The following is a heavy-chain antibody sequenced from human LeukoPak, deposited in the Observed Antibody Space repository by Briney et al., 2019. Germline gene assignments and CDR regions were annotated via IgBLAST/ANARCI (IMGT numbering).Heavy chain of an antibody. CDR2: INHSGST. V-gene: IGHV4-34*01. J-gene: IGHJ6*03. D-gene: IGHD3-3*01. Sequence: SXXLSLTCAVYGGSFSGYYWSWIRQPPGKGLEWIGEINHSGSTNYNPSLKRRVTISVDKCKNQFSLKMSSVTAADTAAYYCARGTFWSGYYSYYYYYYMDVCSKGTTVTVSS. CDR3: ARGTFWSGYYSYYYYYYMDV. CDR1: GGSFSGYY.